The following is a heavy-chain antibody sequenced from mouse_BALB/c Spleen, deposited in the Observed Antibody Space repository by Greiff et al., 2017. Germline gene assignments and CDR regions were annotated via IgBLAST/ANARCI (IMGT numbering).Heavy chain of an antibody. CDR2: IDPETGGT. CDR3: TRAGFAY. CDR1: GFNIKDYY. V-gene: IGHV14-4*02. J-gene: IGHJ3*01. Sequence: VQLQQSGAELVRSGASVKLSCTASGFNIKDYYMHWVKQRPEQGLEWIGWIDPETGGTAYNQKFKGKATLTADKSSSTAYMELRSLTSEDSAVYYCTRAGFAYWGQGTLVTVSA.